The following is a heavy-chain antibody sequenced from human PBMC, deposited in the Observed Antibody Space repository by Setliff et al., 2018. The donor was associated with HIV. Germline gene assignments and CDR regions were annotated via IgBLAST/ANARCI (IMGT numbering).Heavy chain of an antibody. CDR1: GGSISSYY. D-gene: IGHD2-21*02. CDR2: IYYSGST. CDR3: ARLVVVTAIHYYYYMDV. Sequence: KPSETLSLTCTVSGGSISSYYWSWIRQPPGKGLEWIGYIYYSGSTNYNPSLKSRVTISVDTSKNQFSLKLSSVTAADTAVYYCARLVVVTAIHYYYYMDVWGKGTTVTVSS. V-gene: IGHV4-59*08. J-gene: IGHJ6*03.